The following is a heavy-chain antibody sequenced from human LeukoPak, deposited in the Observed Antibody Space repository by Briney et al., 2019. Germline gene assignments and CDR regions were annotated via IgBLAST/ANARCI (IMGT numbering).Heavy chain of an antibody. CDR1: GYTFTSYY. CDR2: INPSGGST. CDR3: ARASRVPIYKTIFGVVSLAY. Sequence: GASVKVSCKASGYTFTSYYMHWVRQAPGQGLEWMGIINPSGGSTSYAQKFQGRVTMTRDTSTSTVYMELSSLRSEDTAVYYCARASRVPIYKTIFGVVSLAYWGQGTLVTVSS. D-gene: IGHD3-3*01. V-gene: IGHV1-46*01. J-gene: IGHJ4*02.